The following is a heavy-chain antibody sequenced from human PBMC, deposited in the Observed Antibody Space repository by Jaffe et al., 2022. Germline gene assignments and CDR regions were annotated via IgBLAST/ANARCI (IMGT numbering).Heavy chain of an antibody. CDR1: GYTFTSYG. CDR3: ARDRGLYDYFNYYYYYYMDV. D-gene: IGHD3-16*01. CDR2: ISAYNGNT. J-gene: IGHJ6*03. Sequence: QVQLVQSGAEVKKPGASVKVSCKASGYTFTSYGISWVRQAPGQGLEWMGWISAYNGNTNYAQKLQGRVTMTTDTSTSTAYMELRSLRSDDTAVYYCARDRGLYDYFNYYYYYYMDVWGKGTTVTVSS. V-gene: IGHV1-18*01.